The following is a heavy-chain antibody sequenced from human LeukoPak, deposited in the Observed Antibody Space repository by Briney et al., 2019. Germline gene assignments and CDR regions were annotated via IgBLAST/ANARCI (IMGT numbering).Heavy chain of an antibody. Sequence: SETLSLTCTVSGGSISNYYWSWIRQPAGRELEWIGRIYISGSTDYNPSLKSRVTMSLDTSKNQFSLELSSVTAADTAVYYCTRDYCRTASCPHPIWFAPCGPGTL. J-gene: IGHJ5*02. CDR3: TRDYCRTASCPHPIWFAP. CDR2: IYISGST. D-gene: IGHD2-2*01. CDR1: GGSISNYY. V-gene: IGHV4-4*07.